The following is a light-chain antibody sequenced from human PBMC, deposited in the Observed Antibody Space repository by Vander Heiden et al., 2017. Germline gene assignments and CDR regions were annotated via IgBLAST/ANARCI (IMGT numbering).Light chain of an antibody. V-gene: IGLV2-14*03. CDR2: DVT. J-gene: IGLJ1*01. Sequence: QSALTQPASVSGSPGQSITISCTGTSSDVGGYSYVSWYQQHPGKAPKLMIYDVTNRPSGVSNRFSGSKSDNTASLTISGLQAEDEADYYCSSYTSSSPYIFGTGTKVTVL. CDR3: SSYTSSSPYI. CDR1: SSDVGGYSY.